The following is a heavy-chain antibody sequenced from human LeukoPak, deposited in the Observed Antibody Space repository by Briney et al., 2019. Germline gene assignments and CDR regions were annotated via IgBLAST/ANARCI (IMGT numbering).Heavy chain of an antibody. D-gene: IGHD1-26*01. CDR1: GFTFSSYW. J-gene: IGHJ3*02. CDR3: ARDGGSGSYWRVDAFDI. V-gene: IGHV3-7*01. CDR2: IKQDGSEK. Sequence: PGGSLRLSCAASGFTFSSYWMSWVRQAPGKGLEWVANIKQDGSEKYYVDSVKGRFTISRDNAKNSLYLQMNSLRAEDTAVYYCARDGGSGSYWRVDAFDIWGQGTMVTVSS.